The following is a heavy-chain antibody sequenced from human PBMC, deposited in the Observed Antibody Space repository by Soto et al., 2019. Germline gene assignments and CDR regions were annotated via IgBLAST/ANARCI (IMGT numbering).Heavy chain of an antibody. D-gene: IGHD6-6*01. CDR1: GFTFSSYA. J-gene: IGHJ6*02. V-gene: IGHV3-30*09. CDR3: ARDWGLREYSSSSGSYYYGMDV. CDR2: ISYDGGNK. Sequence: GGSLRLSCAASGFTFSSYAMHWVRQAPGKGLEWVAVISYDGGNKYYADSVKGRFAISRDNSKNTLYLQMNSLRAEDTAVYYCARDWGLREYSSSSGSYYYGMDVWGQGTTVTVSS.